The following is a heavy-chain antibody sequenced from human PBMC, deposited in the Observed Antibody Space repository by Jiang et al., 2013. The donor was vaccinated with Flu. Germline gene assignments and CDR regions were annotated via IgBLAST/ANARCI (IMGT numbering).Heavy chain of an antibody. CDR1: GGSISSYY. CDR2: IYYSGST. CDR3: ATRGYSYGYRPVGAFDI. V-gene: IGHV4-59*01. Sequence: GSGLVKPSQTLSLTCTVSGGSISSYYWSWIRQPPGKGLEWIGYIYYSGSTNYNPSLKSRVTISVDTSKNQFSLKLSSVTAADTAVYYCATRGYSYGYRPVGAFDIWGQGTMVTVSS. J-gene: IGHJ3*02. D-gene: IGHD5-18*01.